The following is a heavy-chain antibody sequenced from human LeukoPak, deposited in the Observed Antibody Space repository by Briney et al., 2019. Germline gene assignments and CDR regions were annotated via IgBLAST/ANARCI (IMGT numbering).Heavy chain of an antibody. CDR2: ISSSGTTL. V-gene: IGHV3-48*03. J-gene: IGHJ4*02. Sequence: GGSLRLSCAASGFTFNSHEMNWVRQAPGKGLEWLSYISSSGTTLYYADSVKGRFTISRDNAKNSLYLQMNSLGAEDTAIYYCARDRGNGWDYWGQGTLVTISS. D-gene: IGHD6-19*01. CDR1: GFTFNSHE. CDR3: ARDRGNGWDY.